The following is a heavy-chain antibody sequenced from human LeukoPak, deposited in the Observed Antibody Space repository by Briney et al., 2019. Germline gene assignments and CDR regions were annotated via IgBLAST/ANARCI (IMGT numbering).Heavy chain of an antibody. CDR1: GGTFSSYA. CDR3: ARDYGSRVFDY. D-gene: IGHD6-13*01. J-gene: IGHJ4*02. CDR2: IIPIFGTA. V-gene: IGHV1-69*13. Sequence: ASVKVSCKASGGTFSSYAISWVRQAPGQGLEGMGGIIPIFGTANYAQKFQGRVTITADESTSTAYMELSSLRSEDTAVYYCARDYGSRVFDYWAQGTLVPVSS.